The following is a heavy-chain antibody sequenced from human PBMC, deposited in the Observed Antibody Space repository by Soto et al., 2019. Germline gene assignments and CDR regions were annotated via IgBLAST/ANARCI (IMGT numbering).Heavy chain of an antibody. D-gene: IGHD5-18*01. CDR2: FYHSGNS. CDR1: GGSIRSYY. CDR3: ARISSVDPYGYVNGGLDV. J-gene: IGHJ6*02. V-gene: IGHV4-59*01. Sequence: SETLSLTCSVSGGSIRSYYWSWIRQSPEKXLEWIGYFYHSGNSNYNPSLKSRVTISVDTSKNQLSLSLRSVTAADTAVYFCARISSVDPYGYVNGGLDVWGQGTTVTAP.